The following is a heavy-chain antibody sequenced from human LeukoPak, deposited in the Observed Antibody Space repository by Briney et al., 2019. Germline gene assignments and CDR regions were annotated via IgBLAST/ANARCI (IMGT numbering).Heavy chain of an antibody. V-gene: IGHV3-7*01. CDR1: GFTFSSYS. D-gene: IGHD3-9*01. CDR2: IKQDGSEK. J-gene: IGHJ4*02. CDR3: AGGTGWLIDS. Sequence: GGSLRLSCAASGFTFSSYSMNWVSQAPGKGLGWVANIKQDGSEKFYVDSVKGRFTISRDNAKNSLYLQMTSLRPEDTALYYCAGGTGWLIDSWGQGTLVTVSS.